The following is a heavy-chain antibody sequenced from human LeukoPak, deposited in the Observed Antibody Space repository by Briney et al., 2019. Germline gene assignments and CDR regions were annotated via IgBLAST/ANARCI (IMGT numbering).Heavy chain of an antibody. Sequence: AGGSLRLSCAASGFTFSSYSMNWVRQAPGKGLEWVSSISSSSSYIYYADSVKGRFTISRDNAKNSLYLQMNSLRAEDTAVYYCARGGHRAKYYFDYWGQGTLVPVSS. J-gene: IGHJ4*02. V-gene: IGHV3-21*01. CDR2: ISSSSSYI. CDR3: ARGGHRAKYYFDY. CDR1: GFTFSSYS.